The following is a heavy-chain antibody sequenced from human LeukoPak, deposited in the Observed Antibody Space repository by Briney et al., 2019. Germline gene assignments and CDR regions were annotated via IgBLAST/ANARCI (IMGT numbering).Heavy chain of an antibody. D-gene: IGHD1-26*01. V-gene: IGHV3-30-3*01. J-gene: IGHJ4*02. Sequence: GGSLRLSCAVSGFTFSSYAMHWVRQAPGKGPEWVAVISYDGSNKYYADSVKGRFTISRDNCKNTLYLQMNSLRAEDTAVYYCARIIVGATGVDYWGQGTLVAVSS. CDR1: GFTFSSYA. CDR2: ISYDGSNK. CDR3: ARIIVGATGVDY.